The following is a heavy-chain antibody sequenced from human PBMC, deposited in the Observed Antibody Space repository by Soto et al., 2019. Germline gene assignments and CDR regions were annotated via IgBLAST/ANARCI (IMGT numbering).Heavy chain of an antibody. V-gene: IGHV3-30-3*01. CDR3: ARDWGYCSGGSCYSELYYYYGMDV. CDR1: GFTFSSYA. D-gene: IGHD2-15*01. J-gene: IGHJ6*02. CDR2: ISYDGSNK. Sequence: QVQLVESGGGVVQPGMSLRLSCAASGFTFSSYAMHWVRQAPGKGLEWVAVISYDGSNKYYADSVKGRFTISRDNSKNTLYLQMNSLRAEDTAVYYCARDWGYCSGGSCYSELYYYYGMDVWGQGNTVTVSS.